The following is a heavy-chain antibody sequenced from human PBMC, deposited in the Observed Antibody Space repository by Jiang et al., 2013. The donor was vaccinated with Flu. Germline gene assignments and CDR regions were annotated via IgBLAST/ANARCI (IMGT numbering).Heavy chain of an antibody. CDR1: GFTFSAYA. CDR2: VSYDGSKK. V-gene: IGHV3-30-3*01. Sequence: GVVQPGRSLRLSCAASGFTFSAYAMNWVRQAPGKGLEWVAVVSYDGSKKFFADSVKGRFTISRDNSKNTVYLQMDSLRADDTAVYSCARGISTAWYEYFFDYWGQGTLVTVSS. D-gene: IGHD6-19*01. J-gene: IGHJ4*02. CDR3: ARGISTAWYEYFFDY.